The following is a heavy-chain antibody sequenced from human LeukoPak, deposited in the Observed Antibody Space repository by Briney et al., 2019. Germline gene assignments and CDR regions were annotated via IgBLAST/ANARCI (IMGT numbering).Heavy chain of an antibody. Sequence: ASVKVSCKASGYTFTGYYMHWVRQAPGQGLEWMGWINPNSGGTNYAQKFQGRVTMTRDTSISTAYMELSRLRSDDTAVYYCATPEGHSSSWFRWGQGILVTVSS. J-gene: IGHJ4*02. CDR1: GYTFTGYY. CDR2: INPNSGGT. V-gene: IGHV1-2*02. D-gene: IGHD6-13*01. CDR3: ATPEGHSSSWFR.